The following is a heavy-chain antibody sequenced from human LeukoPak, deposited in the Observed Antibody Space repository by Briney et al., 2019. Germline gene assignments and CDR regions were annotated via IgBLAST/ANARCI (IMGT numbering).Heavy chain of an antibody. CDR1: GGSISSSSYY. CDR3: ARDRGRWNYMVRYFDL. CDR2: IYYSGST. V-gene: IGHV4-39*07. D-gene: IGHD1-7*01. J-gene: IGHJ2*01. Sequence: SETLSLTCTVSGGSISSSSYYWGWIRQPPGKGLEWIGTIYYSGSTYYNPSLKSRVTISVDTSKNQFSLKLSSVTAADTAVYYCARDRGRWNYMVRYFDLWGRGTLVTVSS.